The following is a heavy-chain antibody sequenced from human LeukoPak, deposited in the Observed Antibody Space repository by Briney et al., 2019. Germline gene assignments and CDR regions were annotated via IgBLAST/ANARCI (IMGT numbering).Heavy chain of an antibody. CDR1: GGTFSSYA. J-gene: IGHJ4*02. CDR2: IIPILGIA. D-gene: IGHD6-19*01. V-gene: IGHV1-69*04. Sequence: SVKVSCKASGGTFSSYAISWVRQAPGQGLEWMGRIIPILGIANYAQKFQGRVTITADKSTSTAYMELSSLRSGDTAVYYCARDAVAVAGPLDYWGQGTLVTVSS. CDR3: ARDAVAVAGPLDY.